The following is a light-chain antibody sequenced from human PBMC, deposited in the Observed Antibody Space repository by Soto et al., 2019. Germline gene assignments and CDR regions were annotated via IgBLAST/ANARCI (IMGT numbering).Light chain of an antibody. CDR1: QYINTW. V-gene: IGKV1-5*03. CDR2: QTS. J-gene: IGKJ1*01. Sequence: DIQMTQSPSILSASVGDRVTITCRTSQYINTWLAWYQQKPGKAPNLLIYQTSKLESGVPSRFSGSGSGKEFTLTISSLQPDDFATYFCQQCSSYSTFGQGTKVEIK. CDR3: QQCSSYST.